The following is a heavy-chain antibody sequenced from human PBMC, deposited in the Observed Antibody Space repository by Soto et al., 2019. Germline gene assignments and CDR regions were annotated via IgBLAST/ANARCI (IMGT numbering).Heavy chain of an antibody. CDR1: GFTVSSNY. CDR3: ARGYGGIFDY. J-gene: IGHJ4*02. V-gene: IGHV3-66*01. Sequence: EVQVMESGGDLVQPGGSLRLSCTASGFTVSSNYMSWVRQAPGKGLEWVSVLYSGGATYYVDSVKDRFIISRDTSKNTMYLQMYSLRAEDTGVYYCARGYGGIFDYWGQGTLVTVSS. D-gene: IGHD4-17*01. CDR2: LYSGGAT.